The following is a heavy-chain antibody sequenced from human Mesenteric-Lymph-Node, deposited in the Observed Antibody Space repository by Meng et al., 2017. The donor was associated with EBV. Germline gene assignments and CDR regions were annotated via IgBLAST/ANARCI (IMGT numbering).Heavy chain of an antibody. CDR1: GGNFNNFA. D-gene: IGHD3-10*01. CDR2: IIPIFGTA. J-gene: IGHJ4*02. CDR3: ASGGSGINFDY. V-gene: IGHV1-69*01. Sequence: QVRLVQAGAGVKKPGSSVKVPCKASGGNFNNFAINWLRQAPGQGLEWMGGIIPIFGTAKYAQQFQGRVTITADESTTTAYMELSSLRSEDTAVYYCASGGSGINFDYWGQGTLVTVS.